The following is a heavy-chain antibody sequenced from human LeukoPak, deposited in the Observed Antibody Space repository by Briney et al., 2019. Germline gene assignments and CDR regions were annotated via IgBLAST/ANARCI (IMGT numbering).Heavy chain of an antibody. CDR2: IIPILGIA. CDR1: GGTFSSYT. V-gene: IGHV1-69*02. D-gene: IGHD4-23*01. Sequence: ASVKVSCKASGGTFSSYTISWVRQAPGQGLEWMGRIIPILGIANYAQKFQGRVTITADESTSTAYMELSSLRSEDTAVYYCARTSDYGGNSNWFDPWGQGTLVTVSS. J-gene: IGHJ5*02. CDR3: ARTSDYGGNSNWFDP.